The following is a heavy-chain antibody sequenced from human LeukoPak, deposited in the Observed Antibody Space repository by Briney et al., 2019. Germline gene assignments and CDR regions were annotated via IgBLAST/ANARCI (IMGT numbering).Heavy chain of an antibody. CDR2: INHSGST. V-gene: IGHV4-34*01. CDR1: GGSFSGYY. Sequence: ASETLSLTCAVYGGSFSGYYWSWIRQPPGKGLEWIGEINHSGSTNYNPSLKSRVTISVDTSKNQFSLKLSSVTAADTAVYYCARGHIEILRYFDWLPKPYYFDYWGQGTLVTVSS. CDR3: ARGHIEILRYFDWLPKPYYFDY. J-gene: IGHJ4*02. D-gene: IGHD3-9*01.